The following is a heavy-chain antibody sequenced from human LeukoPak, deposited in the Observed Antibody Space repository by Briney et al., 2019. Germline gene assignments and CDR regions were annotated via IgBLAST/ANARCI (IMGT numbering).Heavy chain of an antibody. CDR2: TYYRSEWNS. V-gene: IGHV6-1*01. CDR3: ARDPDSSYEWGPFDT. CDR1: GDSVSSNSAS. D-gene: IGHD1-26*01. Sequence: SQTLSLTCAISGDSVSSNSASWNWIRQSPSRGLEWLGRTYYRSEWNSDYSVSVKSRIMINPDTSKNQFSLHLNSVTPEGTAVYYCARDPDSSYEWGPFDTWGQGTQVTVSS. J-gene: IGHJ5*02.